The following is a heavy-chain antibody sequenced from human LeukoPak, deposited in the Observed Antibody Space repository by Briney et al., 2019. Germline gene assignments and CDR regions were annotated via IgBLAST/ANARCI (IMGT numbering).Heavy chain of an antibody. CDR2: ISYDGSNK. CDR1: GFTFSSYA. D-gene: IGHD3-22*01. V-gene: IGHV3-30-3*01. J-gene: IGHJ3*02. Sequence: PGGSLRLSCAASGFTFSSYAMHWVRQAPGKGLEWVAVISYDGSNKYYADSVKGRFTISRDNSKNTLYLQMNSLRAEDTAVYYCARAHHSSGPSDAFDIWGQGTMVTVSS. CDR3: ARAHHSSGPSDAFDI.